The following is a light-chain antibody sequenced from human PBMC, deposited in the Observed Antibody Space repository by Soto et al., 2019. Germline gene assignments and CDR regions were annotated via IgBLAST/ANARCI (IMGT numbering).Light chain of an antibody. J-gene: IGKJ3*01. Sequence: EIVMTQSPATPSVSPGERATPSCRASQSVSSNLAWYQQKPGQAPRLLIYVASTRATGNPARFSGSGSGTEFTLTISNLQSEHFALYYCQQYNNWPLFGPGTKVDIK. CDR2: VAS. V-gene: IGKV3-15*01. CDR1: QSVSSN. CDR3: QQYNNWPL.